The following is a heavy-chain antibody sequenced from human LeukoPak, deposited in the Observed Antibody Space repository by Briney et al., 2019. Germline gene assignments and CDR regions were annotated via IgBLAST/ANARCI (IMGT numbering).Heavy chain of an antibody. V-gene: IGHV3-23*01. CDR2: ISGSGGST. J-gene: IGHJ4*02. D-gene: IGHD3-3*01. CDR1: GFTFSSYA. CDR3: AKDYDFWSGYSLLKNGLTFDY. Sequence: GGSLRLSCAASGFTFSSYAMSWVRQAPGKGLEWVSAISGSGGSTYYADSVKGRFTISRDNSKNTLYLQMNSLRAEDTAVYYCAKDYDFWSGYSLLKNGLTFDYWGQGTLVTVSS.